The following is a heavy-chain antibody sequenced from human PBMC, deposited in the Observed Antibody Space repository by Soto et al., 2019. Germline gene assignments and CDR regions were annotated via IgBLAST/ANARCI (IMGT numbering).Heavy chain of an antibody. D-gene: IGHD1-1*01. CDR1: VYSFTSYW. V-gene: IGHV5-51*01. J-gene: IGHJ5*02. CDR3: ATISTTGTGTGPRWFDP. Sequence: GESLKISCKGSVYSFTSYWIGWVRQMPGKGLEWMGIIYPGDSDTRYSPSFQGQVTISADKSISTAYLQWSSLKASDTAMYYCATISTTGTGTGPRWFDPWGQGTLVTVSS. CDR2: IYPGDSDT.